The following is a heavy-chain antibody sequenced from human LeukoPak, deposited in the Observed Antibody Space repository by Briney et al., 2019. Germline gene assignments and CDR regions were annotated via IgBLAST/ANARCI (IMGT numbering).Heavy chain of an antibody. Sequence: PSETLSLTCTVSGGSISSYYWSWIRQPAGKGLEWIGRIYTSGSTNYNPSLKSRVTMSVDTSKNQFSLKLSSVTAADTAVYYCARETDYGDLYNWFDPWGQGTLVTVSS. D-gene: IGHD4-17*01. V-gene: IGHV4-4*07. CDR2: IYTSGST. CDR3: ARETDYGDLYNWFDP. CDR1: GGSISSYY. J-gene: IGHJ5*02.